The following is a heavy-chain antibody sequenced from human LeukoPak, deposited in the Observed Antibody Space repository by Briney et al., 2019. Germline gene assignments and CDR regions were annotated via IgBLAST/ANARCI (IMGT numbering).Heavy chain of an antibody. Sequence: PGRSLRLSCAASGFTFSNYGMQWVRQAPGKGLEWVAVISYDGSNKYYADSVKGRFTISRDNSKNTLYLQMNSLRTEDTAVYYCAKGVSSSWSNDAFDIWGQGTMVTVSS. CDR1: GFTFSNYG. J-gene: IGHJ3*02. CDR3: AKGVSSSWSNDAFDI. CDR2: ISYDGSNK. V-gene: IGHV3-30*18. D-gene: IGHD6-13*01.